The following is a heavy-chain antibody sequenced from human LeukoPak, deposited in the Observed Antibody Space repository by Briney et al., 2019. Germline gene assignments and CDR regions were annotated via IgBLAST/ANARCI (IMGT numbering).Heavy chain of an antibody. Sequence: GESLKISCKGSGYSFTNYWIGWVRQMPGKGLEWMGIIYPGDSDTRYSPSFQGQVTISADKSISTAYLQWSSLKASDTAMYYCARPATTYSSSWYPFDYWGQGTLVTVSS. CDR2: IYPGDSDT. CDR3: ARPATTYSSSWYPFDY. D-gene: IGHD6-13*01. CDR1: GYSFTNYW. J-gene: IGHJ4*02. V-gene: IGHV5-51*01.